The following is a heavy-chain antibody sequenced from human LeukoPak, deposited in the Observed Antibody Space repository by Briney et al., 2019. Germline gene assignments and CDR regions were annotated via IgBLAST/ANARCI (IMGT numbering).Heavy chain of an antibody. CDR1: GFSSSFSN. CDR2: ISSTNGHT. Sequence: GGPLRLSCAASGFSSSFSNMNWVRQAPGKGLEWVSYISSTNGHTYYADSVNGRFTISRDTAKNSPYFQMNSLRVEDTAIYFCARDRDSSGLYGGADLWGQGVLVTVSA. J-gene: IGHJ5*02. V-gene: IGHV3-21*03. D-gene: IGHD6-19*01. CDR3: ARDRDSSGLYGGADL.